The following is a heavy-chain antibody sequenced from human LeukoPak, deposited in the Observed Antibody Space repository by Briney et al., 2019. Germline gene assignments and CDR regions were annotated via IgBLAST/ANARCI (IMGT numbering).Heavy chain of an antibody. Sequence: PGGSLRLSCAASGFTFSSYWMSWVRQAPGKGLEWVSVIYSGGSTYYADSVKGRFTISRGNSKNTPYLQMNSLRAEDTAVYYCARDPRILPAAHNWFDPWGQGTLVTVSS. CDR1: GFTFSSYW. CDR2: IYSGGST. J-gene: IGHJ5*02. V-gene: IGHV3-66*02. CDR3: ARDPRILPAAHNWFDP. D-gene: IGHD2-2*01.